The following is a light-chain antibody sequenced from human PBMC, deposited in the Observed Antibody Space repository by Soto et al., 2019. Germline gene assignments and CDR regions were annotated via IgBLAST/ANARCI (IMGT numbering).Light chain of an antibody. V-gene: IGKV1-39*01. CDR3: HQSYSSPWT. J-gene: IGKJ1*01. CDR1: QSISNS. Sequence: DIPLTQSPSSLSASVGDRVTISCRASQSISNSLNWYQKKPGKAPNLLIFRTSGVHSGVPSRFSGSGSGTDFILTISSLQREDLATYYCHQSYSSPWTFGHGTKVEI. CDR2: RTS.